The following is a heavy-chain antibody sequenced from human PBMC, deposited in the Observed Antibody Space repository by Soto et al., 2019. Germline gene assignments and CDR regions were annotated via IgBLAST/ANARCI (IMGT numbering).Heavy chain of an antibody. CDR1: GFTFDDYA. J-gene: IGHJ3*02. CDR2: ISWNSGSI. V-gene: IGHV3-9*01. CDR3: AKDISASIVATLKDDAFDI. Sequence: GGSLRLSCAASGFTFDDYAMHWVRQAPGKGLEWVSGISWNSGSIGYADSVKGRFTISRDNAKNSLYLQMNSLRAEDTALYYCAKDISASIVATLKDDAFDIWGQGTMVTVSS. D-gene: IGHD5-12*01.